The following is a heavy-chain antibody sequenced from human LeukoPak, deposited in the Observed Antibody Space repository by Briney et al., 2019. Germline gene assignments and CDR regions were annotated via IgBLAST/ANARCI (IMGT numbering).Heavy chain of an antibody. D-gene: IGHD2-2*01. CDR3: ARGPQGVVPAAVRYYYYMNV. J-gene: IGHJ6*03. V-gene: IGHV1-69*05. CDR1: GGTFSSYA. Sequence: ASVKVSCKASGGTFSSYAISWVRQAPGQGLEWMGRIIPIFGTANYAQKFQGRVTITTDESTSTAYMELSSLRSEDTAVYYCARGPQGVVPAAVRYYYYMNVWGKGTTVTVSS. CDR2: IIPIFGTA.